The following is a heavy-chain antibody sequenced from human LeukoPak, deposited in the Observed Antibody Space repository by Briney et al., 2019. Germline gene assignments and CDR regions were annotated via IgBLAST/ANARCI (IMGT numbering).Heavy chain of an antibody. J-gene: IGHJ3*02. CDR2: IYYSGST. CDR1: GGSISSYY. D-gene: IGHD3-10*01. Sequence: SETLSLTCTVSGGSISSYYRSWIRQPPGKGLEWIGYIYYSGSTDYSPSLKSRVTISLDTSRNQFSLKLNSVTAADTAVYYCAKSNGYGLVDIWGQGTMVTVSS. CDR3: AKSNGYGLVDI. V-gene: IGHV4-59*12.